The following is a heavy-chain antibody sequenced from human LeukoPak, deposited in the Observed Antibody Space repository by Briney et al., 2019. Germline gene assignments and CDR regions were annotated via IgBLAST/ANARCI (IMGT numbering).Heavy chain of an antibody. D-gene: IGHD6-19*01. CDR1: GFTFSSYA. Sequence: GGSLRLSCAASGFTFSSYAMHWVRQAPGKGLEWVAVISYDGSNKYYADSVKGRFTISRDNSKNTLYLQMNSLRAEDTAVYYCATIPTLQYSSGSDYWGQGTLVTVSS. V-gene: IGHV3-30-3*01. CDR3: ATIPTLQYSSGSDY. CDR2: ISYDGSNK. J-gene: IGHJ4*02.